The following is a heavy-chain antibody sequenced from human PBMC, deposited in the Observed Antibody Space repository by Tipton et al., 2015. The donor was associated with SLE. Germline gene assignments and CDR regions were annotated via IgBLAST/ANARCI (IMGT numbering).Heavy chain of an antibody. CDR2: IYTSAST. CDR3: AREDVGVMVEASFDI. J-gene: IGHJ3*02. Sequence: LRLSCTVSGGSISGYYWSWVRQPAGKGLEWIGRIYTSASTNYNPSLKSRVTISVDTSKNQFTLKLSSVTAADTAVYYCAREDVGVMVEASFDIWGQGTVVTVSS. D-gene: IGHD2-15*01. V-gene: IGHV4-4*07. CDR1: GGSISGYY.